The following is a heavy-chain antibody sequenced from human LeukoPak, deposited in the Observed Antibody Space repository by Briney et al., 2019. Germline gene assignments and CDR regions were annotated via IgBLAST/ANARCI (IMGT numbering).Heavy chain of an antibody. CDR1: GGSFSGYY. CDR3: ARGQLLRYFDWLRYGMDV. V-gene: IGHV4-34*01. Sequence: KPAETLSLTCAVYGGSFSGYYWSWIRQPPGKGLEWIGEISHSGSTNYNTALKSRVTISVDTSKNQFSLKLSSVTAADTAVYYCARGQLLRYFDWLRYGMDVWGKGNTVTVSS. D-gene: IGHD3-9*01. CDR2: ISHSGST. J-gene: IGHJ6*04.